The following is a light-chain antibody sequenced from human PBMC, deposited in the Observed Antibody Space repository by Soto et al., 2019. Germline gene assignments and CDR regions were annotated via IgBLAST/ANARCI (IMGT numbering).Light chain of an antibody. J-gene: IGKJ2*01. CDR1: QSVSNVS. V-gene: IGKV3-20*01. CDR3: QQSSSSARS. Sequence: ELVLTQSPGTLSLSPGERATLSCSVSQSVSNVSLAWDQQKSDQAPRPFIYDTSNRTTGIPGRFSDSGSGTDFTLTISGLEPEDFAVYYCQQSSSSARSFGQGTKLEIK. CDR2: DTS.